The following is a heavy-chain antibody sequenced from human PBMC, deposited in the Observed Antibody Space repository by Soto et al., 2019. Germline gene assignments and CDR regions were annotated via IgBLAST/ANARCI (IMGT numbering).Heavy chain of an antibody. CDR3: VTRTAQSASDF. CDR1: GASISSSSYH. J-gene: IGHJ4*02. Sequence: SETLSLTCTVSGASISSSSYHWGWIRQPPGKGLEWIGTIHHSGVTYYSPSLKSRVTMSVDTSKNQFSLKLSSVTAADTAVYYCVTRTAQSASDFWGQGTLVTVSS. CDR2: IHHSGVT. V-gene: IGHV4-39*01. D-gene: IGHD5-18*01.